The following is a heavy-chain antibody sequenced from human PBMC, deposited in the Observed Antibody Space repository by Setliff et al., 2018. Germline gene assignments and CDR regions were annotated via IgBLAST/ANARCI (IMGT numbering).Heavy chain of an antibody. D-gene: IGHD3-10*01. CDR3: ARQKSTGSGNNWFDP. CDR1: GFSFTDFW. Sequence: PGESLTISCKGSGFSFTDFWIGWVRQMPGKGLERMGLIYAGDSDTRYNPSFQGRVTMSADKSINTAYLQWSSLKASDTAIYYCARQKSTGSGNNWFDPWGQGTLVTVSS. J-gene: IGHJ5*02. V-gene: IGHV5-51*01. CDR2: IYAGDSDT.